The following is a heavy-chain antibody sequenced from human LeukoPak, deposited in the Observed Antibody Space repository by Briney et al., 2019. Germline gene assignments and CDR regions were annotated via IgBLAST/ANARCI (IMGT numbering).Heavy chain of an antibody. V-gene: IGHV3-48*01. CDR3: ARRDYGSGSFY. CDR1: GFTFSNYA. Sequence: GGFLRLSCAASGFTFSNYAMTWVRQAPGRGLEWASFIGVSSGSIYYADSVKGRFTISRDNAKNSLYLQMNSLRAEDTAVYYCARRDYGSGSFYWGQGTLVTVSS. J-gene: IGHJ4*02. CDR2: IGVSSGSI. D-gene: IGHD3-10*01.